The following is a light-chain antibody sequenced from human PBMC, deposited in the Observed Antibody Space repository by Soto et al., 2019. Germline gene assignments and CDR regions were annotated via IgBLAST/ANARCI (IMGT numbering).Light chain of an antibody. CDR2: GQN. CDR3: AVWDDSLDGRV. Sequence: QSVLTQPPSASGTPGQRVTISCSGSSSNIGSNTVNWYQQLPGTAPKLLIYGQNQRPSVVPDPFSGSKSGTSASLAISGLQSEDEAEYYCAVWDDSLDGRVFGGGTKLTVL. J-gene: IGLJ2*01. CDR1: SSNIGSNT. V-gene: IGLV1-44*01.